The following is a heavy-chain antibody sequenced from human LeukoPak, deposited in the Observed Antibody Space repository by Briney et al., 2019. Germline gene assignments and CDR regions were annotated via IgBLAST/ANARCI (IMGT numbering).Heavy chain of an antibody. CDR2: INHSGST. Sequence: SETLSLTCAVYGGSFSGYYWSWIRQPPGKGLEWIGEINHSGSTNYNPSLKSRVTISVDTSKNQFSLKLSSVTAADTAVYYCARFIAARFYFDYWSQGTLVTVSS. CDR1: GGSFSGYY. J-gene: IGHJ4*02. V-gene: IGHV4-34*01. CDR3: ARFIAARFYFDY. D-gene: IGHD6-6*01.